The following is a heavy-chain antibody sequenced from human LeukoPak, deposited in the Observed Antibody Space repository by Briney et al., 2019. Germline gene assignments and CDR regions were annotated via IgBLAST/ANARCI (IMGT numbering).Heavy chain of an antibody. CDR1: GFTFRIYA. V-gene: IGHV3-23*01. D-gene: IGHD3-10*01. J-gene: IGHJ4*02. CDR3: AKDLYYYGSGSCFDY. Sequence: GGSLRLSCAASGFTFRIYAMSWVRQAPGKGLEWVSTLSGSGGTTYYADSVKGRFTISRDNSKNTLYLQMNSLRAEDTAVYYCAKDLYYYGSGSCFDYWGQGTLVTVSS. CDR2: LSGSGGTT.